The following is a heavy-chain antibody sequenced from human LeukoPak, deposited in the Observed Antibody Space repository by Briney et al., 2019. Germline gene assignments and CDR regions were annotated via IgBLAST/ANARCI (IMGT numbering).Heavy chain of an antibody. Sequence: SETLSLTCTVSGGSISSYYWSWIRQPPGKGLEWIGNIYYSGSTNYNPSLKSRVTISVDTSKNQFSLKLSSVTAADTAVYYCARGPTPYSSSWYNYYYYYGMDVWGQGTTVTVSS. V-gene: IGHV4-59*01. D-gene: IGHD6-13*01. CDR2: IYYSGST. J-gene: IGHJ6*02. CDR3: ARGPTPYSSSWYNYYYYYGMDV. CDR1: GGSISSYY.